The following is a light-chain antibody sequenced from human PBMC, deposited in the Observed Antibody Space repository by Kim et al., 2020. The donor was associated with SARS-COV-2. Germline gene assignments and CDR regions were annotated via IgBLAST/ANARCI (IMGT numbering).Light chain of an antibody. CDR3: QQYNHSLN. CDR1: QSVSSN. V-gene: IGKV3-15*01. CDR2: GAS. J-gene: IGKJ2*01. Sequence: EIVMTKYQATLSMSPGERETLSCRASQSVSSNLAWYQQKPGQAPRLLIYGASNGASTRATGVPARFSGSGSGTEFTLSISSLQSEDFAIYYSQQYNHSLNFGLGTYLDI.